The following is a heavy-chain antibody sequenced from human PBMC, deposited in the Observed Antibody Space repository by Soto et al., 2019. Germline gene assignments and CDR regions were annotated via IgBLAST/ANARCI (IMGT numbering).Heavy chain of an antibody. J-gene: IGHJ4*02. CDR1: GYSVSSNSAA. CDR3: ARAPSHSSGWYSSITYFDY. V-gene: IGHV6-1*01. Sequence: KQSQTLSLTCAISGYSVSSNSAAWNWIRQSPSRGLEWLGRTYYRSKWYNDYAVSVKSRITINPDTSKNQFSLQLNSVTPEDTAVYYCARAPSHSSGWYSSITYFDYWGQGTLVTVSS. CDR2: TYYRSKWYN. D-gene: IGHD6-19*01.